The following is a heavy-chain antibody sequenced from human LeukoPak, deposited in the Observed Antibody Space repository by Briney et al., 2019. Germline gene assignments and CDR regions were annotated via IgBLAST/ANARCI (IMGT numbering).Heavy chain of an antibody. V-gene: IGHV3-23*01. CDR2: ISGSGGST. CDR1: GFTFSSYA. CDR3: AKVAPLDYYDSSGYEEFDP. J-gene: IGHJ5*02. D-gene: IGHD3-22*01. Sequence: GGSLRLSCAASGFTFSSYAMSWVRQAPGKGLEWVSAISGSGGSTYYADSVKGRFTISRDNSKNTLYLQMNNLRAEDTAVYYCAKVAPLDYYDSSGYEEFDPWGQGTLVTVSS.